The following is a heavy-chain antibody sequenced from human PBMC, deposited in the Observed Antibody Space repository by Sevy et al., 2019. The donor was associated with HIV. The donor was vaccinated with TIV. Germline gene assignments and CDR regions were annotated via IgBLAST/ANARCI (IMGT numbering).Heavy chain of an antibody. J-gene: IGHJ3*02. V-gene: IGHV5-51*01. CDR3: ARHPSLSAFDI. CDR2: IFPGDSET. CDR1: GYSFTHYW. Sequence: GESLKISCKASGYSFTHYWIGWVPQMPGKGLEWMGIIFPGDSETRYSPSFQGQVTFSADKSITTAYLQWSSLKASDTAMYYCARHPSLSAFDIWGQGTMVTVSS.